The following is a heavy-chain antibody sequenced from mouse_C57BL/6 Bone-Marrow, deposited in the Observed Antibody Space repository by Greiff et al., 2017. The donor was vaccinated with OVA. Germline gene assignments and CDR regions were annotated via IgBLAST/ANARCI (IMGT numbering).Heavy chain of an antibody. CDR1: GFTFSDFY. CDR3: ARLDAMDY. Sequence: EVNLVESGGGLVQPGGSLKLSCAASGFTFSDFYMYWIRQTPEKRLEWVAYISNGGGRTYYPDTVKGRFTISRDNAKNTLYLQMSRLKSEDTAMYYCARLDAMDYWGQGTSVTVSS. J-gene: IGHJ4*01. CDR2: ISNGGGRT. V-gene: IGHV5-12*01.